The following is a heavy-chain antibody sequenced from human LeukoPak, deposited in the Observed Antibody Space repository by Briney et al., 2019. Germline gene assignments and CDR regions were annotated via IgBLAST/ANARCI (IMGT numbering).Heavy chain of an antibody. CDR1: GFTVSSNY. J-gene: IGHJ4*02. CDR3: ARVAYDRYFDY. D-gene: IGHD5-12*01. V-gene: IGHV3-66*01. CDR2: IYSGGST. Sequence: GGSLRLSCAASGFTVSSNYMSWVRQAPGKGLEWVSVIYSGGSTYYADSVKGRFTISRDNSKNTLYLQMNSLRAEDTAVYYCARVAYDRYFDYWGQGALVTVSS.